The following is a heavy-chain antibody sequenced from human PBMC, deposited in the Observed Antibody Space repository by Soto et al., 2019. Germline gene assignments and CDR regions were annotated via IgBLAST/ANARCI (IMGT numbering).Heavy chain of an antibody. Sequence: GGSLRLSCAASGFTFSSYSMNWVRQAPGKGLEWVSAISGSGGSTYYADSVKGRFTISRDNSKNTLYLQMNSLRAEDTAVYYCAKDGVLWFGRGNWFDPWGQGTLVTVSS. V-gene: IGHV3-23*01. CDR1: GFTFSSYS. CDR3: AKDGVLWFGRGNWFDP. D-gene: IGHD3-10*01. CDR2: ISGSGGST. J-gene: IGHJ5*02.